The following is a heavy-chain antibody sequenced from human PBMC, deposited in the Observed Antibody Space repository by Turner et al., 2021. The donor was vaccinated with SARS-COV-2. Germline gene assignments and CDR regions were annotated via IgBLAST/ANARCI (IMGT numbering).Heavy chain of an antibody. CDR1: GYTLTELS. CDR2: FNPENGET. J-gene: IGHJ5*02. D-gene: IGHD2-2*01. Sequence: QVQLVQSGAEVKKPGASVKVSCKISGYTLTELSMYWVRQAPGKGLEWMGGFNPENGETNYAQTLQGRVTMTEDKSTDTAYMEMSSLRSEDTAVYFCATGYQLRVNWFDPWGQGTLVTVSS. CDR3: ATGYQLRVNWFDP. V-gene: IGHV1-24*01.